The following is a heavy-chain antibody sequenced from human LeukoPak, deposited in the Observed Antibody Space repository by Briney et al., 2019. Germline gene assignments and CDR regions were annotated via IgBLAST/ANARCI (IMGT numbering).Heavy chain of an antibody. CDR1: EFAFSTYN. Sequence: GGSLRLSCAASEFAFSTYNMNWVRQAPGKGLEWVSYISTGSSTTYYADSVKGRFTISRDNVENSLYLQMNSPRDEDTAVYYCARVAAGYSVNYFDYWGQGTLVTVSS. CDR2: ISTGSSTT. D-gene: IGHD4-23*01. V-gene: IGHV3-48*02. J-gene: IGHJ4*02. CDR3: ARVAAGYSVNYFDY.